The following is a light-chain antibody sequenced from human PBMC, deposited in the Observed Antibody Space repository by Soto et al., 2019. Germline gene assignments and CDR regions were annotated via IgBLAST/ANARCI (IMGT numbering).Light chain of an antibody. J-gene: IGKJ5*01. CDR3: QKSYSTPIT. CDR2: AES. V-gene: IGKV1-39*01. CDR1: QSISSY. Sequence: DIQMTQSPSSLSASVGDIVTITCRASQSISSYLNWYQQKPGKAPKILIYAESSLQSGVPSRLSGSGSGTDLNLTISSLQPEDFATYYCQKSYSTPITFGQGTRLEIK.